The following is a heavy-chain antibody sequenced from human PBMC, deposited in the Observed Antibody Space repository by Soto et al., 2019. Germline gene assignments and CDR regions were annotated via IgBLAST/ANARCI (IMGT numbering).Heavy chain of an antibody. J-gene: IGHJ5*02. Sequence: QVQLQESGPGLVKPSGTLSLTCAVSGGSISSSNWWSWVRQPPGKGLEWIGEIYHRGSTNYNPSLKGQVTISVDKAKNQFSLKLSSVTAADTAVYYCARRSPITMIDLTWGQGTLVTVSS. CDR2: IYHRGST. D-gene: IGHD3-22*01. CDR1: GGSISSSNW. CDR3: ARRSPITMIDLT. V-gene: IGHV4-4*02.